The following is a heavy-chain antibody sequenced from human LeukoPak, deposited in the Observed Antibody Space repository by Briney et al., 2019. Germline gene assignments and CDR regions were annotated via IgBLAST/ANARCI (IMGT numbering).Heavy chain of an antibody. Sequence: GGSLRLSCAASGFTFSSYAMHWVRQAPGKGLEWVAVISYDGFDRYYADSVKGRFSISRDNSKNTLHLQMNNLRAEDTAVYYCARENAWGYFDFWGQGSLVTVSS. CDR2: ISYDGFDR. D-gene: IGHD7-27*01. J-gene: IGHJ4*02. V-gene: IGHV3-30*04. CDR3: ARENAWGYFDF. CDR1: GFTFSSYA.